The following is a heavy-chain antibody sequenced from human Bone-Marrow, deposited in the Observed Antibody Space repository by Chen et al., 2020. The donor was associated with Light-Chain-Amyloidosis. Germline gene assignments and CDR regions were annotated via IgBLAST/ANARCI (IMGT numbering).Heavy chain of an antibody. CDR3: ASFDGRYKFDY. CDR1: GFAFNAYY. D-gene: IGHD3-16*02. J-gene: IGHJ4*02. Sequence: QVRLVESGGGLVKPGGSLRLSCGASGFAFNAYYMSFIRQAPGKGLEWVSYISGSTGYTNYADSVKGRFTISRDNARNSLYLQMNSLRVEDTAVYYCASFDGRYKFDYWGQGTLVTVSS. CDR2: ISGSTGYT. V-gene: IGHV3-11*05.